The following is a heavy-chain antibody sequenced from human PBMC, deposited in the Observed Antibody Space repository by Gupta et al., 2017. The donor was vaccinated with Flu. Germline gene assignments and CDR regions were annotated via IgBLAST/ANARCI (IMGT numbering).Heavy chain of an antibody. D-gene: IGHD1-1*01. V-gene: IGHV4-31*03. CDR2: IYATGST. CDR3: ARRGRAVAGSFEY. CDR1: GDFIRSGGYY. Sequence: QVQLPASCPGLVRSSETLSLVCSVSGDFIRSGGYYWSWIRQHPGKGLEWIGYIYATGSTYYNPSLMSRVTISRDLSKNQFSMSLTSVTAADAAVYFCARRGRAVAGSFEYWGQGALVTVSS. J-gene: IGHJ4*02.